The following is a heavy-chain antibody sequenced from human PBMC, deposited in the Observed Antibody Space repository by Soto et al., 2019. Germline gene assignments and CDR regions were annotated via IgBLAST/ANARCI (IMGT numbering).Heavy chain of an antibody. D-gene: IGHD6-13*01. CDR2: ISGNIGSI. CDR3: AKGLYSSSWYWPAQH. J-gene: IGHJ1*01. V-gene: IGHV3-9*01. Sequence: EVQLVESGGGLVQPGRSLRLSCAPSGFTFDDYAMHWVRQAPGKGLEWVSGISGNIGSIGYADSVKGGFPITRDNAKNSLYLQMNSLRAEDTALYYCAKGLYSSSWYWPAQHWGQGTLVTVSS. CDR1: GFTFDDYA.